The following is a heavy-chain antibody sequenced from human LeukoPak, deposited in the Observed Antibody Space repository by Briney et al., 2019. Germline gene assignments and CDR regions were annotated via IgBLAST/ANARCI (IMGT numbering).Heavy chain of an antibody. CDR1: GLSFSSYA. J-gene: IGHJ6*02. CDR3: AKDAQAGYSLSEVSHYSCGLDV. V-gene: IGHV3-23*01. D-gene: IGHD6-13*01. Sequence: SLRLSCAPSGLSFSSYAMSWVRQAAGKWLEWVSATSGSGSNPYYTDSMEGRFTIFRDNSKNTLYLQMSSLRAEDRALYYCAKDAQAGYSLSEVSHYSCGLDVWGQGTTVTVSS. CDR2: TSGSGSNP.